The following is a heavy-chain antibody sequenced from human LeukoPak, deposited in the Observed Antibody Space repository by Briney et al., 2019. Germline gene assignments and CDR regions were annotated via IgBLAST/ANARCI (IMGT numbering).Heavy chain of an antibody. CDR3: AREGGYSYGTDYDRFDP. CDR1: GFTFSSYS. J-gene: IGHJ5*02. D-gene: IGHD5-18*01. V-gene: IGHV3-21*01. CDR2: ISSSSSYI. Sequence: GGSLRLSCAASGFTFSSYSMNWVRQAPGKGLEWVSSISSSSSYIYYADSVKGRFTISRDNAKNSLYLQINSLRAEDTAVYYCAREGGYSYGTDYDRFDPWGQGTLVTVPS.